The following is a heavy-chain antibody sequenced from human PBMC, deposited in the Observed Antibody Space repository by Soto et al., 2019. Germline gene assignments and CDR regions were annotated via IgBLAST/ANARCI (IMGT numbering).Heavy chain of an antibody. CDR3: AKATEDIVVVPAAMSGYYYYMDV. V-gene: IGHV3-23*01. D-gene: IGHD2-2*01. CDR1: GFTFSSYG. CDR2: ISGSGGST. Sequence: GGSLRLSCAASGFTFSSYGMHWVRQAPGKGLEWVSAISGSGGSTYYADSVKGRFTISRDNSKNTLYLQMNSLRAEDTAVYYCAKATEDIVVVPAAMSGYYYYMDVWGKGTTVTVSS. J-gene: IGHJ6*03.